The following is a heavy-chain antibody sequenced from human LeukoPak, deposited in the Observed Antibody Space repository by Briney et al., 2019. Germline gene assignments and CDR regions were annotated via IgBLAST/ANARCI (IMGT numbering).Heavy chain of an antibody. CDR1: GGSISSGGYS. J-gene: IGHJ5*02. D-gene: IGHD3-16*01. CDR2: IYHSGST. Sequence: SETLSLTCAVSGGSISSGGYSWSWIRQPPGKGLEWIGYIYHSGSTYYNPSLKSRVTISVDRSKNQFSLKLSSVTAADTAVYYCARDPYEGGFDPWGQGTLVTVSS. V-gene: IGHV4-30-2*01. CDR3: ARDPYEGGFDP.